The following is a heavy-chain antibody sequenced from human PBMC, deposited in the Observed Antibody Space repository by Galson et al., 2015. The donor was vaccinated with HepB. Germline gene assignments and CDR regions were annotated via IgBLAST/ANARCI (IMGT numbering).Heavy chain of an antibody. J-gene: IGHJ4*02. CDR1: GISFRNAW. Sequence: SLRLSCAASGISFRNAWMSWVRQAPGKGLEWIGRVKSKTDGGATDYAAFVEGRFTISRDDSKNTLYLHMNSLKTEDTGVYYCATSGSIAAASQALMSRNDYWGQGTQLTVSS. D-gene: IGHD6-13*01. CDR3: ATSGSIAAASQALMSRNDY. CDR2: VKSKTDGGAT. V-gene: IGHV3-15*01.